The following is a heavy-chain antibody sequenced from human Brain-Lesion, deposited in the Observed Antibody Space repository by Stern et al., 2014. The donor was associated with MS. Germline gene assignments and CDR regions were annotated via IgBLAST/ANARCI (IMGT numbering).Heavy chain of an antibody. Sequence: VQLLQSGAEVKKPGASVKVSCKVSGYTLTELSIHWVRQAPRKGLEWMGGFDPEDGETIYAQKFQGRVTMTEDTSTDTAYMELSSLRSEDTAVYYCATLSPGAGGNYYRHFDYWGQGTLVTVSS. CDR1: GYTLTELS. CDR2: FDPEDGET. V-gene: IGHV1-24*01. D-gene: IGHD1-26*01. J-gene: IGHJ4*02. CDR3: ATLSPGAGGNYYRHFDY.